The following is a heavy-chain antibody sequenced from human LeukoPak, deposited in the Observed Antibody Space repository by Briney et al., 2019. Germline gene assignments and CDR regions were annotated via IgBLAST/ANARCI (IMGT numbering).Heavy chain of an antibody. CDR3: ARARVVVTATPSDY. CDR2: INPSGAST. D-gene: IGHD2-21*02. CDR1: GYTFTNYY. V-gene: IGHV1-46*01. Sequence: ASVKLSCNSSGYTFTNYYMHWVRQAPGQGLEWMGIINPSGASTSYAQKFQGRVTMTRDTSTSTVYMELSSLRSEDTAVYYCARARVVVTATPSDYWGQGTLVTVSS. J-gene: IGHJ4*02.